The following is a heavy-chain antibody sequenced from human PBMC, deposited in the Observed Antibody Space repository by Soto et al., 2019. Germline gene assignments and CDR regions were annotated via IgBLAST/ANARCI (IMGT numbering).Heavy chain of an antibody. J-gene: IGHJ3*02. V-gene: IGHV4-4*02. Sequence: QMQLQESGPGLVKPSGTLSLTCTVSGVSINSANWWTWVRQSPGKGLEWIGGIYHSGSTNFNPSLKSRVTISVDNSKNQFYLELTSVTAADTAVYYCARYCGGGSCYLGAFDIWGQGTMVTVSS. CDR3: ARYCGGGSCYLGAFDI. CDR2: IYHSGST. D-gene: IGHD2-15*01. CDR1: GVSINSANW.